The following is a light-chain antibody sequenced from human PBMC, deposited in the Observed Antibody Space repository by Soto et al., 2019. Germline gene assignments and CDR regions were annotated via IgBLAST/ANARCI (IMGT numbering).Light chain of an antibody. CDR1: QSVSSY. Sequence: ALTQSPATLSLSPGERATLSCRASQSVSSYLAWYQQTPGQAPRLLIYDASNRATGIPARFSGSGAGTDFTLTISSLEPQDFAVYYCQRRSNWLLTFGGGTKVEIK. CDR2: DAS. V-gene: IGKV3-11*01. J-gene: IGKJ4*01. CDR3: QRRSNWLLT.